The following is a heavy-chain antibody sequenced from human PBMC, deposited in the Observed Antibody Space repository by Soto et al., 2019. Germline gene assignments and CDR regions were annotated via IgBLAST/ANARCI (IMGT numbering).Heavy chain of an antibody. CDR3: ARDNFWSGYSSYCYYGMDV. D-gene: IGHD3-3*01. CDR1: GFTFSSYS. Sequence: GGSLRLSCAASGFTFSSYSMNWVRQAPGKGLEWVSYISSSSSTIYYADSVKDRFTISRDNAKNSLYLQMNSLRDEDTAVYYCARDNFWSGYSSYCYYGMDVWGQGTTVTVSS. J-gene: IGHJ6*02. CDR2: ISSSSSTI. V-gene: IGHV3-48*02.